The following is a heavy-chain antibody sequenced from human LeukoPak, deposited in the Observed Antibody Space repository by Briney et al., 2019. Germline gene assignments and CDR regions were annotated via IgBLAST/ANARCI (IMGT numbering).Heavy chain of an antibody. J-gene: IGHJ3*02. CDR1: GFTFSSYS. CDR3: ARFPEDIVVVPAAIAAFDI. Sequence: GGSLRLSCAASGFTFSSYSMNWVRQAPGKGLEWVSSISSSSSYIYYADSVKGRFTISRDNAKNSLYLQMNSLRAEDTAVYYCARFPEDIVVVPAAIAAFDIWGQGTMVTVSS. V-gene: IGHV3-21*01. CDR2: ISSSSSYI. D-gene: IGHD2-2*02.